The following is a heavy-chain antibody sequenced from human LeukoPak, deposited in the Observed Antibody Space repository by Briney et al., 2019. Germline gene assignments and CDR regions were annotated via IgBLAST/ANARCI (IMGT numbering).Heavy chain of an antibody. V-gene: IGHV3-23*01. CDR3: TKDPNGDYVGAFDP. Sequence: PGGSLRLSCAASGFTFSSLAMTWVRQAPGKGLEWVSSITGNHGPTYNTDSVKGRFAISRDNSQNTLYLQMNSLRAEDTAVYYCTKDPNGDYVGAFDPWGQGTLVTVSS. D-gene: IGHD4-17*01. J-gene: IGHJ5*02. CDR1: GFTFSSLA. CDR2: ITGNHGPT.